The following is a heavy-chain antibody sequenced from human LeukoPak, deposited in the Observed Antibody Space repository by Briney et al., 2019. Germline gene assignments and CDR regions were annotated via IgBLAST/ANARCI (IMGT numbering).Heavy chain of an antibody. CDR1: GFTFSNAW. J-gene: IGHJ4*02. Sequence: GGSLRLSCVASGFTFSNAWMSWVRQAPGKGLEWVGLIKSKSDGGTTDYAAPVKGRFTISRDDSKKTLYMQMNSLKTEDTAVYYCTTDRTYYDFWSGPGNDYWSQGTLVTVSS. CDR3: TTDRTYYDFWSGPGNDY. V-gene: IGHV3-15*01. D-gene: IGHD3-3*01. CDR2: IKSKSDGGTT.